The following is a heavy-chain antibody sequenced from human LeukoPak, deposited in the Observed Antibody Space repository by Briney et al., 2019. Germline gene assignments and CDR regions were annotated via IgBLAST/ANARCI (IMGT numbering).Heavy chain of an antibody. CDR2: IKQDGTEK. Sequence: GGSLRLSCAASAFTFSSYWMSWVRQAPGKGREWVPNIKQDGTEKYYVDSVKGRFTISRDNAKNQLYLQMNSLRAEDTAVYYCARRSGSYVYWGQGTLVTVSS. J-gene: IGHJ4*02. CDR1: AFTFSSYW. V-gene: IGHV3-7*01. CDR3: ARRSGSYVY. D-gene: IGHD1-26*01.